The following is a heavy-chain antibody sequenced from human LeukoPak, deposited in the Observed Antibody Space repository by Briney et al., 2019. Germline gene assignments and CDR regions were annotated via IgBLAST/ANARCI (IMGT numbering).Heavy chain of an antibody. V-gene: IGHV3-7*03. J-gene: IGHJ4*02. CDR1: GFIFSSYW. CDR2: INQDVSEI. D-gene: IGHD5-12*01. CDR3: AKDCSGYPTTTLDY. Sequence: GGSLRLSCAGSGFIFSSYWMSWVRQAPGKGLEWVANINQDVSEIRYVDSAKGRFTIPRDNAKNSLYLQMNSLRAEDTALYYCAKDCSGYPTTTLDYWGQGTLVTVSS.